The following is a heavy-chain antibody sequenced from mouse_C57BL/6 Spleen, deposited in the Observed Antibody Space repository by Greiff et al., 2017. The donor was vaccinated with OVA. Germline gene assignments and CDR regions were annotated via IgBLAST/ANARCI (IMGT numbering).Heavy chain of an antibody. D-gene: IGHD1-1*01. CDR3: ARRNYGSSPYAMDY. J-gene: IGHJ4*01. CDR2: ISSGSSTI. V-gene: IGHV5-17*01. CDR1: GFTFSDYG. Sequence: DVMLVESGGGLVKPGGSLKLSCAASGFTFSDYGMHWVRQAPEKGLEWVAYISSGSSTIYYADTVKGRFTISRDNAKNTLFLQMTSLRSEDTAMYYCARRNYGSSPYAMDYWGQGTSVTVSS.